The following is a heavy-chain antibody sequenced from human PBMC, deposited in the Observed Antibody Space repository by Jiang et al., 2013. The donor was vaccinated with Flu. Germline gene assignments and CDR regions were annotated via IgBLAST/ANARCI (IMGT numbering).Heavy chain of an antibody. CDR2: IDWDDDK. CDR3: ARIRTSRDYVWGLGDYYYGMDV. Sequence: KPTQTLTLTCTFSGFSLSTSGMCVSWIRQPPGKALEWLARIDWDDDKYYSTSLKTRLTISKDTSKNQVVLTMTNMDPVDTATYYCARIRTSRDYVWGLGDYYYGMDVWGKGTTVTVSS. V-gene: IGHV2-70*11. CDR1: GFSLSTSGMC. D-gene: IGHD3-16*01. J-gene: IGHJ6*04.